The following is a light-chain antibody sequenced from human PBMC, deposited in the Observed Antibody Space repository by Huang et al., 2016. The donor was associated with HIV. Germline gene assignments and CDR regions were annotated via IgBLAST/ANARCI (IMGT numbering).Light chain of an antibody. CDR2: LGS. V-gene: IGKV2-28*01. CDR1: PSLLHSNGYNY. J-gene: IGKJ1*01. Sequence: DIVMTQSPLSLPVTPGEPASISCRSSPSLLHSNGYNYLDWYLQKPGQAPQLLIYLGSNRACGVPDRFSGSGSGTDFTLKISRVEAEDVGVYYCMQALQTPRTFGQGTKVEIK. CDR3: MQALQTPRT.